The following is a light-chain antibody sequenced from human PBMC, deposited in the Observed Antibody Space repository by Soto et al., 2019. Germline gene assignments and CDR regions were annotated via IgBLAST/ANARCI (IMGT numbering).Light chain of an antibody. CDR1: QSANNN. V-gene: IGKV3-15*01. CDR3: HPYNHWYT. Sequence: EIVLTQSPAPLSVSPGERATLSCRASQSANNNLAWYQQKAGQAPRLLIYGASTRAPGIPARFSGSGFGTEFALTISSLQAEDIAVYHCHPYNHWYTFGRGTKLEIK. J-gene: IGKJ2*01. CDR2: GAS.